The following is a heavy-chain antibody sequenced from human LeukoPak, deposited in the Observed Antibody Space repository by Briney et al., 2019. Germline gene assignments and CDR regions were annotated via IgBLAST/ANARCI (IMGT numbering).Heavy chain of an antibody. V-gene: IGHV3-23*01. CDR2: ISRSGDTT. J-gene: IGHJ6*02. CDR3: ARGGGLDV. CDR1: GFAFSSYT. Sequence: PGGSLRLSCAASGFAFSSYTMSWVRQAPGKGLEWVSAISRSGDTTYYADSVRGRFTISRDNSKNTVYLQMSNLRAEDTAVYFCARGGGLDVWGQGATVTVSS. D-gene: IGHD3-16*01.